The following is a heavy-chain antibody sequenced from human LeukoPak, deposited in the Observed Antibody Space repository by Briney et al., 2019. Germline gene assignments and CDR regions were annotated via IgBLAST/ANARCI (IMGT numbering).Heavy chain of an antibody. Sequence: SETLSLTCTVSGVSISSSSYYWGWIRQPPGKGLEWIGCIYYSGSTYYNPSLKSRVTISVDTSKNQFSLKLSSVTAADTAVYYCARRAMITFGGVIVSFRDYWGQGTLVTVSS. V-gene: IGHV4-39*01. CDR2: IYYSGST. D-gene: IGHD3-16*02. CDR3: ARRAMITFGGVIVSFRDY. CDR1: GVSISSSSYY. J-gene: IGHJ4*02.